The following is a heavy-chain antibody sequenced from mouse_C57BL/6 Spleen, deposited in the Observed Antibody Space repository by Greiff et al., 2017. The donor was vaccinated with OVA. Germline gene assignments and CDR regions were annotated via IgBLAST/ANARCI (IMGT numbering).Heavy chain of an antibody. CDR2: ISSGSSTF. V-gene: IGHV5-17*01. Sequence: DVMLVESGGGLVKPGGSLILSCAASGFTFSDYGMHWVRQAPEKGLEWVAYISSGSSTFYYADTVLGRVTISRDNAKNTRFLQMTSLRSEDTAMYYSARRLDAMDYWGQGTSVTVSS. CDR1: GFTFSDYG. J-gene: IGHJ4*01. CDR3: ARRLDAMDY. D-gene: IGHD2-13*01.